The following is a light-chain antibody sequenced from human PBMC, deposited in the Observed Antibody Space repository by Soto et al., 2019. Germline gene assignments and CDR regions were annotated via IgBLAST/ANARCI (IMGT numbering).Light chain of an antibody. CDR1: SSDVGGYNY. J-gene: IGLJ3*02. Sequence: QSVLTQPASVSGSPGQSITISCAGTSSDVGGYNYVSWYRHYPGKAPTLLMYEVTHRPSGVSSRFSASKSGSTASLTISGLQAEDEADYYCCSFTSDHTWVFGGGTKLTVL. V-gene: IGLV2-14*01. CDR2: EVT. CDR3: CSFTSDHTWV.